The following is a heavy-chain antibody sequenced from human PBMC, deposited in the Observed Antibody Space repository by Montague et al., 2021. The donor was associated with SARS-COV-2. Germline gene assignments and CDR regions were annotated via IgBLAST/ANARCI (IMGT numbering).Heavy chain of an antibody. V-gene: IGHV6-1*01. J-gene: IGHJ6*02. CDR3: ARGEILTANSGYIYHGMDV. CDR2: TYYTSKWNY. Sequence: CAISGDSVSSRSAAWNWIRQSPSRGLEWLRRTYYTSKWNYNYPLSLQGRLTIRPDMSRNQVSLQVNSVTAADTAVYYCARGEILTANSGYIYHGMDVWGQGTTVTVSS. CDR1: GDSVSSRSAA. D-gene: IGHD3-9*01.